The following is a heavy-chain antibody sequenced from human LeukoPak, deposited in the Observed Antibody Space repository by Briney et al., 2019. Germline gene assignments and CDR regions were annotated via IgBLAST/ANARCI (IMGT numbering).Heavy chain of an antibody. V-gene: IGHV1-18*01. D-gene: IGHD2-2*02. J-gene: IGHJ5*02. CDR3: ARDRAMVPAAILGNWFDH. CDR1: GYTFTSYG. Sequence: ASVKVSCKASGYTFTSYGISWVRQAPGQGLEWMGWISAYNGNTNYAQKLQGRVTMTTDTSTSTAYMELRSLRSDDTAVYYCARDRAMVPAAILGNWFDHWGQGTLVTVSS. CDR2: ISAYNGNT.